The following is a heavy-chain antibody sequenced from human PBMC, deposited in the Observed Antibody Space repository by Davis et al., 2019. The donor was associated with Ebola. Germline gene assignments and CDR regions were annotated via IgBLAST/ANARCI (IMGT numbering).Heavy chain of an antibody. CDR1: GFTFSSYW. D-gene: IGHD1-26*01. V-gene: IGHV3-7*01. CDR2: IKQGGDER. Sequence: PGGSLRLSCAASGFTFSSYWMSWVRQAPGKGLEWVANIKQGGDERYCVDSVKGRFIISRDDAKNSLYLQMNSLRAEDTAVYYCVRVYSGSYDPWGQGTLVTVSS. CDR3: VRVYSGSYDP. J-gene: IGHJ5*02.